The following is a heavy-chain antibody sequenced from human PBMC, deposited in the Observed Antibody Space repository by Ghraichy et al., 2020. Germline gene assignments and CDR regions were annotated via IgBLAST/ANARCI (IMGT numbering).Heavy chain of an antibody. CDR3: EREDF. CDR2: IHPNSGGT. CDR1: GYTFTDYY. J-gene: IGHJ4*02. Sequence: ASVKVSCKASGYTFTDYYILWVRQAPGQGLEWMGWIHPNSGGTTYAQKFQDRIIMTRDTSINTVYMKLSSLRSDDTAVYYFEREDFWGQGTLVTVSS. V-gene: IGHV1-2*02.